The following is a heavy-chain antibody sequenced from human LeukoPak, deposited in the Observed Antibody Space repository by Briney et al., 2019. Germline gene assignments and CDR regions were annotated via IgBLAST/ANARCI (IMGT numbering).Heavy chain of an antibody. CDR3: AREGAVDGYFDY. J-gene: IGHJ4*02. CDR2: IYYSGST. Sequence: PSETLSLTCTVSGGSISSGDYYWSWIRQPPGQGLEWIGYIYYSGSTYYNPSLKSRVTISVDTSKNQCSLKLSSVTAADTAVYYCAREGAVDGYFDYWGQGTLVTVSS. CDR1: GGSISSGDYY. V-gene: IGHV4-30-4*08. D-gene: IGHD6-19*01.